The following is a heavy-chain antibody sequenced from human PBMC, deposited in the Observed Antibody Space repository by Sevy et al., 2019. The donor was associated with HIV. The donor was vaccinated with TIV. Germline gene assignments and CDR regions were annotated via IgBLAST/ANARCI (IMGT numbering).Heavy chain of an antibody. J-gene: IGHJ3*01. V-gene: IGHV3-30*02. CDR2: LWSHGRRE. CDR1: GFTFDMYA. CDR3: AKEDDAFDV. Sequence: GGSLRLSCAASGFTFDMYAMHWVRQSPGKGLECVAGLWSHGRREDYADFAKGRFTVSRDNSKNTVYLHMDSLRTDDTVVYYCAKEDDAFDVWGQGTMVTVSS.